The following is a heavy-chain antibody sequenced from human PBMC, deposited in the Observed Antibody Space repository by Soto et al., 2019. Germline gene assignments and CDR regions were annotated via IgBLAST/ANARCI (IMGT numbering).Heavy chain of an antibody. D-gene: IGHD3-22*01. Sequence: EVQLLESGGGLVQPGGSLRLSCAASGFTFSNYAMSWVRQAPGQGLEWVSGIGGRATSAYYADSVKGRFAISRDNSYNTLFLQLNSRRAEDTAVYYCAKSRYSDISGDFYDFWGQGTLVSVSS. CDR1: GFTFSNYA. CDR3: AKSRYSDISGDFYDF. V-gene: IGHV3-23*01. CDR2: IGGRATSA. J-gene: IGHJ4*02.